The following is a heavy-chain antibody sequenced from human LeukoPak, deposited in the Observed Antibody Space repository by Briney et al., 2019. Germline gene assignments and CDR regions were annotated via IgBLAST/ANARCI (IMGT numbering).Heavy chain of an antibody. CDR3: ARAPPTVDVFDP. CDR1: GYTFTSYF. Sequence: VSVKVSCKASGYTFTSYFMHWVRQAPGQGLEWMGIINPGGGSTTYAQKFQGRLTMTRDTSTSTFYMELSSLGSEDTAVYYCARAPPTVDVFDPWGQGTLVTVSS. CDR2: INPGGGST. D-gene: IGHD6-19*01. V-gene: IGHV1-46*01. J-gene: IGHJ5*02.